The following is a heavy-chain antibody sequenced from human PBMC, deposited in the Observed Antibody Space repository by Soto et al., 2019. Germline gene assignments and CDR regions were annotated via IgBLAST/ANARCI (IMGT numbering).Heavy chain of an antibody. D-gene: IGHD3-16*01. J-gene: IGHJ5*02. Sequence: PKKPYGTYDTYRGFLSQSYSSGIRQSPGKGLEVFGAINHCGGTNYNPSLKSRVTMSVDTSQNQFSLRLISVTAADTAMYFCVRIRYQLPSSVLWLDPWGQGTPVTVS. CDR2: INHCGGT. CDR3: VRIRYQLPSSVLWLDP. V-gene: IGHV4-34*01. CDR1: RGFLSQSY.